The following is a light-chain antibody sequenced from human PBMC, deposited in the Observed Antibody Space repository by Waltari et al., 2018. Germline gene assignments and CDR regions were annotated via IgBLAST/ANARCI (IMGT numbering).Light chain of an antibody. Sequence: DIQMTQSPSTLSASVGDRVTVTCRATQNIGNWLAWYQQKLGKAPKLLINKASSLESGVPSRFGGSGSGTEFTLTINSLQPDDFATYFCQQYNSYPMTFGQGTRLEIK. CDR3: QQYNSYPMT. CDR1: QNIGNW. J-gene: IGKJ5*01. CDR2: KAS. V-gene: IGKV1-5*03.